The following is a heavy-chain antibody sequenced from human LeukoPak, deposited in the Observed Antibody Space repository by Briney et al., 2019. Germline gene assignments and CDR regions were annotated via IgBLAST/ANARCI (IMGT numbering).Heavy chain of an antibody. CDR1: GYTFTGYY. J-gene: IGHJ4*02. CDR2: INPNSGGT. Sequence: ASVKVSCKASGYTFTGYYMHWVRQAPGQGLEWMGWINPNSGGTNYAQKFRGRVTITAGKSTRTAYMELSSLRSEDTAVYYCARDNDSRDPPHFDYWGQGTLVTVSS. V-gene: IGHV1-2*02. CDR3: ARDNDSRDPPHFDY. D-gene: IGHD3-16*01.